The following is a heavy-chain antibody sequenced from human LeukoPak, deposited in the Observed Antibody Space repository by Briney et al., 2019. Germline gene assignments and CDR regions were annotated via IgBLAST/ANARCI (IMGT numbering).Heavy chain of an antibody. Sequence: SEPLSLTCAVYGGSFSGYYWSWLRHPPGKGVEWIGESSHSGSANYNSSLKIRVSISVDTAKNQFSLKLSSVTAADTAVYYCARRFLRYFDWHPFDYWGQGTLVTVSS. CDR2: SSHSGSA. CDR1: GGSFSGYY. CDR3: ARRFLRYFDWHPFDY. D-gene: IGHD3-9*01. V-gene: IGHV4-34*01. J-gene: IGHJ4*02.